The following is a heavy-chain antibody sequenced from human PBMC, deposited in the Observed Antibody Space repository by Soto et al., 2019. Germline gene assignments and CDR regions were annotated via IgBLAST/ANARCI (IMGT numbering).Heavy chain of an antibody. J-gene: IGHJ4*02. CDR1: GFTFSSYA. CDR3: ARDQWGATNLDY. Sequence: GGSLRLSCAASGFTFSSYAMHWVRQAPGKGLEWVAVIWDDGSNKYYADSVKGRFTISRDNSKNTLYVQMNSLRAEDKAVNYCARDQWGATNLDYWGQGTPVTVSS. D-gene: IGHD5-12*01. V-gene: IGHV3-33*01. CDR2: IWDDGSNK.